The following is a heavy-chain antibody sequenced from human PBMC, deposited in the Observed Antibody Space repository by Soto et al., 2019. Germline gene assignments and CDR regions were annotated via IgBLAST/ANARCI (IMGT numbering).Heavy chain of an antibody. CDR2: ISWNNNNR. J-gene: IGHJ6*02. CDR1: GFTFDDYA. Sequence: PGGSLRLSCAASGFTFDDYAMYWVRQTPGKGLEWVSGISWNNNNRDYADSVKGRFTISRDNAKNSLYLQMNSLRAEDTALSYCATHSGDYGMDVWGQGTTVTVSS. V-gene: IGHV3-9*01. CDR3: ATHSGDYGMDV. D-gene: IGHD2-21*01.